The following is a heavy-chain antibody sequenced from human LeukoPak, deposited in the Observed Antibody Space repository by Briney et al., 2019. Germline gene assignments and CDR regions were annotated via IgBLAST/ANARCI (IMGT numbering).Heavy chain of an antibody. CDR3: ARDRVSGGWDHDY. Sequence: GGSLRLSCAASGFTFSSYSMNWVRQAPGKGLEWVSSISSSSSYIYYADSVKGRFTISRDNAKNSLYLQMNSLRAEDTAVYYCARDRVSGGWDHDYWGQGTLVTVSS. CDR1: GFTFSSYS. D-gene: IGHD6-19*01. CDR2: ISSSSSYI. V-gene: IGHV3-21*01. J-gene: IGHJ4*02.